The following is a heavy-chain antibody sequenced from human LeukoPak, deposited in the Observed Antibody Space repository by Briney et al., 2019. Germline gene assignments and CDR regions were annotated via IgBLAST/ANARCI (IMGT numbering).Heavy chain of an antibody. CDR1: GGTFSSYA. CDR3: ARDPDCTNGVCLNPVGAFDI. V-gene: IGHV1-69*05. CDR2: IIPIFGTS. D-gene: IGHD2-8*01. Sequence: ASVKVSCKASGGTFSSYAISWVRQAPGQGLEWMGRIIPIFGTSNYAQKFQGRVTITTDESTSTAYMELRSLRSEDTAVYYCARDPDCTNGVCLNPVGAFDIWGQGTMVTVSS. J-gene: IGHJ3*02.